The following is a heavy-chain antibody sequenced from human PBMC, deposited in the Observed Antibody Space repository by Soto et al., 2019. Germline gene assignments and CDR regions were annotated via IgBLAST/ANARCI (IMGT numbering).Heavy chain of an antibody. CDR3: ASSIAAREAWFDP. CDR1: GGSVSSGSYY. D-gene: IGHD6-6*01. CDR2: IYYSGST. Sequence: QVQLQESGPGLVKPSETLSLTCTVSGGSVSSGSYYWSWIRQPPGKGLEWIGYIYYSGSTNYNPSLKSRVTISVHTSKNQFSLKLSSVTAADTAVYYCASSIAAREAWFDPWGQGTLVTVSP. V-gene: IGHV4-61*01. J-gene: IGHJ5*02.